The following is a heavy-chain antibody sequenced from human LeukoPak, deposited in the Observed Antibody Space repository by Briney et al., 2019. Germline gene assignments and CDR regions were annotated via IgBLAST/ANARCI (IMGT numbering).Heavy chain of an antibody. CDR1: GGTFSSYA. D-gene: IGHD4-17*01. V-gene: IGHV1-69*04. Sequence: SVKVSCKASGGTFSSYAISWVRQAPGQGLEWMGRIIPILGIANYAQKFQGRVTITADKSTSTAYMELGSLRSEDTAVYYCARDYYGGYVGPDRSPHNLNYYYYYGMDVWGQGTTVTVSS. CDR3: ARDYYGGYVGPDRSPHNLNYYYYYGMDV. CDR2: IIPILGIA. J-gene: IGHJ6*02.